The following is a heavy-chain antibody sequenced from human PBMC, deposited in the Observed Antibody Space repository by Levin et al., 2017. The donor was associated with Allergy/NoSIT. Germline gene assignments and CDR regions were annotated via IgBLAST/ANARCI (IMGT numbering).Heavy chain of an antibody. CDR1: GLTVSSEW. Sequence: GGSLRLSCAGSGLTVSSEWMSWVRQTPGKGLEWVSVLKGNGDTDYTDSVKGRFTISRDTSKNTLYLQMNSLRVDDTAVYYCARDYFGAGASWVAFDIWGHGTMVTVSS. J-gene: IGHJ3*02. D-gene: IGHD3-10*01. CDR3: ARDYFGAGASWVAFDI. V-gene: IGHV3-53*01. CDR2: LKGNGDT.